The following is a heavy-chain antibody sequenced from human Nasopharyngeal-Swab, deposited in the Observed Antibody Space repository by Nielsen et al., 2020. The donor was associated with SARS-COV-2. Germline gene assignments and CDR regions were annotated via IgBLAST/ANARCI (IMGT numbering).Heavy chain of an antibody. D-gene: IGHD3-16*01. CDR2: INPSGGST. V-gene: IGHV1-46*01. J-gene: IGHJ4*02. CDR1: GYTFTSYS. CDR3: ASWGTGAPDFDY. Sequence: ASVKVSCKASGYTFTSYSMHWVRQAPGQGLEWMGIINPSGGSTTYAQKFQGRVTMTRDTSTSTVYMELSSLRTEDTAVYYCASWGTGAPDFDYWGQGTLVTVSS.